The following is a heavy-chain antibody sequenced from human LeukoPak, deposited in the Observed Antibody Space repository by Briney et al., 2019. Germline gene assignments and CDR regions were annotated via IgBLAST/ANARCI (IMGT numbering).Heavy chain of an antibody. CDR3: AREAHSHGWHSFDY. CDR1: GDSISSNNW. V-gene: IGHV4-4*02. CDR2: IYHSGNT. Sequence: SGTLSLTCAVSGDSISSNNWWSWVRQPPGKRLQWIGEIYHSGNTNYNPSLKSRVIISVDKSKNQFSLTLSSVTAADTAVYYCAREAHSHGWHSFDYWGQGTLVIVSS. J-gene: IGHJ4*02. D-gene: IGHD6-19*01.